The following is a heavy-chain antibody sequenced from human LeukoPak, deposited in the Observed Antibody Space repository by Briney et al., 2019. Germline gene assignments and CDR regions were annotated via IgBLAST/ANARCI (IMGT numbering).Heavy chain of an antibody. CDR3: ARTPYDFWSASYSYYFDY. CDR1: GFTFSSYE. CDR2: ISSSGSTI. J-gene: IGHJ4*02. Sequence: GGSLRLSCAASGFTFSSYEMNWVRQAPGKGLEWVSYISSSGSTIYYADSVKGRFTISRDNAKNSLYLQMNSLRAEDTAVFYCARTPYDFWSASYSYYFDYWGQGTLVTVSS. D-gene: IGHD3-3*01. V-gene: IGHV3-48*03.